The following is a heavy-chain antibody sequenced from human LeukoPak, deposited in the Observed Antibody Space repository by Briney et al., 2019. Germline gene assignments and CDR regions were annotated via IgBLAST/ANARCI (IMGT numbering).Heavy chain of an antibody. J-gene: IGHJ5*02. V-gene: IGHV4-31*03. D-gene: IGHD6-13*01. CDR1: GGSISSGGYY. CDR2: IYYSGST. CDR3: ARCKIAAAGYFDP. Sequence: SETLSLTCTVSGGSISSGGYYWSWIRQHPGKGLERIGYIYYSGSTYYNPSLKSRVTISVDTSKNQFSLKLSSVTAADSAVYYCARCKIAAAGYFDPWGQGTLVTVSS.